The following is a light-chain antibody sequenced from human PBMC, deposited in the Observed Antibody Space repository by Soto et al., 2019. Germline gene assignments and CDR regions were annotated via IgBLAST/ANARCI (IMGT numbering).Light chain of an antibody. CDR3: QQSYSTPPT. CDR1: DGDRN. J-gene: IGKJ1*01. CDR2: CXS. V-gene: IGKV1-12*01. Sequence: DIHVTQSPSAVSAFFGDGVTRAXRSSDGDRNLAWHQHKLGRAPKFXXVCXSSLQRGVPSRLSGSGSGTDFTLTISSLQPEDFANYYFQQSYSTPPTFGQGTKVDIK.